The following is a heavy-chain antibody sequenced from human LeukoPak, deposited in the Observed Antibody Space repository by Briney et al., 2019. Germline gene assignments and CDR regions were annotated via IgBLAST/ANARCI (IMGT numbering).Heavy chain of an antibody. J-gene: IGHJ5*02. Sequence: SVKVSCKASGFTFSSRSVVRWGREAGGQRLEWIGWIVVDSDNTNYVANFQDKVTITRDLSASTSYMELSSLKSEDTAVYFCAAPYTSSWFDLWGQGTLVTVSS. CDR2: IVVDSDNT. D-gene: IGHD6-13*01. V-gene: IGHV1-58*01. CDR3: AAPYTSSWFDL. CDR1: GFTFSSRSV.